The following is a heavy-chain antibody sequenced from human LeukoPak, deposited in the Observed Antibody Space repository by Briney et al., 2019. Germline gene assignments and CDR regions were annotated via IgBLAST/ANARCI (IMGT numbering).Heavy chain of an antibody. V-gene: IGHV1-2*02. CDR3: ARVRITMALYGMDV. Sequence: ASVTVSCKASGYTFTGYYMHWVRQAPGQGLGWMGWINPNSGGTNYAQKFQGRVTMTRDTSISTAYMELSRLRSDDTAVYYCARVRITMALYGMDVWGQGTTVTVSS. J-gene: IGHJ6*02. D-gene: IGHD3-10*01. CDR1: GYTFTGYY. CDR2: INPNSGGT.